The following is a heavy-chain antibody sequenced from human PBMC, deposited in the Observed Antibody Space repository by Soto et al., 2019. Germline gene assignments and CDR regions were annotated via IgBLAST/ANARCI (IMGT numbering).Heavy chain of an antibody. CDR1: GYSISSSNW. J-gene: IGHJ6*02. CDR2: IYYSGTT. V-gene: IGHV4-28*03. CDR3: ARDSVSHDFTYYYYGMDV. Sequence: SETLSLTCAVSGYSISSSNWWGWIRQPPGKGQEWIGYIYYSGTTYYNPSLKSRVTMSVDTSKNQFSLKLTSVTAVDTAVYYCARDSVSHDFTYYYYGMDVWGQGTTVTSP. D-gene: IGHD3-3*01.